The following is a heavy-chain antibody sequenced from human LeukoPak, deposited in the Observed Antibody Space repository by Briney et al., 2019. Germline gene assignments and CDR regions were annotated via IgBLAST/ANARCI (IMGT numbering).Heavy chain of an antibody. CDR1: GFIHSSYS. V-gene: IGHV3-21*01. D-gene: IGHD6-19*01. CDR2: ISSRSSYI. CDR3: ARDGYIAVAGDDAFDI. Sequence: RRSLTLSRPVSGFIHSSYSMNWVRQAPGKGREWDSSISSRSSYIYYPGSVKGRFAISRDNAKNSLYLQMNSLRAEDTAVCYCARDGYIAVAGDDAFDIWGQGTMVTVSS. J-gene: IGHJ3*02.